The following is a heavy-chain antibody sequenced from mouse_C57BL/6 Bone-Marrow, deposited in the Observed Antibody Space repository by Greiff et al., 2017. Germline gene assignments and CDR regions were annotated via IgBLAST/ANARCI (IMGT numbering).Heavy chain of an antibody. CDR2: INPNNGGT. Sequence: VQLQQSGPELVKPGASVKISCKASGYTFTDYYMNWVKPSHGKSLEWIGDINPNNGGTSYNQKFKGKATLTVDKSSSTAYMELRSLTSEDSAVYYCARLIYYDKGFAYWGQGTLVTVSA. J-gene: IGHJ3*01. D-gene: IGHD2-4*01. CDR3: ARLIYYDKGFAY. CDR1: GYTFTDYY. V-gene: IGHV1-26*01.